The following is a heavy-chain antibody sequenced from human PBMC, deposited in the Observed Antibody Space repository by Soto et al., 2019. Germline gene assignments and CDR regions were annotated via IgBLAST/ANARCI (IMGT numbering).Heavy chain of an antibody. CDR3: ARDSAGGSSSRGWVYYYYGMDV. V-gene: IGHV1-2*02. CDR2: INPNSGGT. J-gene: IGHJ6*02. D-gene: IGHD6-13*01. Sequence: ASVKVSCKASGYTFTGYYMHWVRQAPGRGLEWMGWINPNSGGTNYAQKFQGRVTMTRDTSISTAYMELSRLRSDDTAVYYCARDSAGGSSSRGWVYYYYGMDVWGQGTTVTVSS. CDR1: GYTFTGYY.